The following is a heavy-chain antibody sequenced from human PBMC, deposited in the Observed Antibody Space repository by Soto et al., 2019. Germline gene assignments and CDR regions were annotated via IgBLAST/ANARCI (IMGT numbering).Heavy chain of an antibody. CDR3: ARQNSGWTFDS. J-gene: IGHJ4*02. Sequence: QVQLVESGGGLVKPGGSLRLSCAASGFTFSDYYMSWIRQAPGKGLEWFSYISSSSTYTNNADSVKGRFTISRDNAKNSLYLQMNNLRAHDTAVYYCARQNSGWTFDSWGQGTLVTVAS. D-gene: IGHD6-19*01. V-gene: IGHV3-11*06. CDR2: ISSSSTYT. CDR1: GFTFSDYY.